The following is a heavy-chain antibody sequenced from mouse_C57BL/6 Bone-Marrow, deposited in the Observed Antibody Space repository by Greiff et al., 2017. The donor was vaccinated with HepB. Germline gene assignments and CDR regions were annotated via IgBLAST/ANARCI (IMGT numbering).Heavy chain of an antibody. CDR2: INPSNGGT. D-gene: IGHD1-1*01. Sequence: QVQLQQPGPELVKPGASVKLSCKASGYTFTSYWMHWVKQRPGQGLEWIGNINPSNGGTNYNEKFKSKATLTVDKSSSTAYMQLSSLTSEDSAVYYCARGPTFLSSHWYFDVWGTGTTVTVSS. CDR3: ARGPTFLSSHWYFDV. CDR1: GYTFTSYW. V-gene: IGHV1-53*01. J-gene: IGHJ1*03.